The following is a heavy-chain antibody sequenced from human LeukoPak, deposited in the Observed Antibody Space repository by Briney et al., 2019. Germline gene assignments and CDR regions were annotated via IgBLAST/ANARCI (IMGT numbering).Heavy chain of an antibody. Sequence: SETLSLTCTVSGGSISNYYWSWIRQPAGEGLEWIGRIYSSGDTNYNPSLKSRVTMSADTSKNQVSLKLNSVTAADTAVYYCARAPYYYGSGGHNWFDPWGQGILVTVSS. J-gene: IGHJ5*02. CDR2: IYSSGDT. CDR3: ARAPYYYGSGGHNWFDP. CDR1: GGSISNYY. V-gene: IGHV4-4*07. D-gene: IGHD3-10*01.